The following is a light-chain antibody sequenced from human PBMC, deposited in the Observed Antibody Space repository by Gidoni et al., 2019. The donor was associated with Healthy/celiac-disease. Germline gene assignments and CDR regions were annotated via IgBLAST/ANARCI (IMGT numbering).Light chain of an antibody. J-gene: IGKJ2*01. CDR3: MQALQTPRT. CDR1: QSLLHSNGYNN. CDR2: LGS. V-gene: IGKV2-28*01. Sequence: DIVMSPSPLSLPVTPGEPASIYCRSSQSLLHSNGYNNLDWYLQKPGQSPQLLIYLGSNRAAGVPDRFSGSGSGTDFTLKISRVEAEDVGVYYCMQALQTPRTFGQGTKLEIK.